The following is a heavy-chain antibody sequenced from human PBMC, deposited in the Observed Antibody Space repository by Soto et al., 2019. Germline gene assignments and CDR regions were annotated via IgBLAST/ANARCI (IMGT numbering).Heavy chain of an antibody. Sequence: LRLSCAASGFTFSSYAMSWVRQAPGKGLGWVSAISGSGGSTYYADSVKGRFTISRDNSKNTLYLQMNSLRAEDTAVYYRAKRSSTAMGYWYFDLWGRGTLVTVSS. CDR2: ISGSGGST. J-gene: IGHJ2*01. V-gene: IGHV3-23*01. CDR1: GFTFSSYA. D-gene: IGHD5-18*01. CDR3: AKRSSTAMGYWYFDL.